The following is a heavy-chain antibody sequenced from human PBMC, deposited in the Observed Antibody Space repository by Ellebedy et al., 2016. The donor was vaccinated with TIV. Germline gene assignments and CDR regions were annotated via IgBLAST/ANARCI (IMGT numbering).Heavy chain of an antibody. CDR3: AKDHSSSWYRMGGMDV. V-gene: IGHV3-43*02. Sequence: GESLKIPCAASGITFSSYAMSWVRQGPGKGLEWVSVISGDGDITHYADSVKGRFTISRDNSKNSLYLQMNSLTTEDTALYYCAKDHSSSWYRMGGMDVWGQGTTVTVSS. D-gene: IGHD6-13*01. J-gene: IGHJ6*02. CDR2: ISGDGDIT. CDR1: GITFSSYA.